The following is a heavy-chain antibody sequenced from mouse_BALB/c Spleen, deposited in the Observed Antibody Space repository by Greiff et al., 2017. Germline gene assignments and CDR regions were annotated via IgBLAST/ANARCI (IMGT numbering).Heavy chain of an antibody. J-gene: IGHJ2*01. V-gene: IGHV1-7*01. CDR3: ARFHYYGSSLDY. CDR1: GYTFTSYW. D-gene: IGHD1-1*01. Sequence: QVQLKQSGAELAKPGASVKMSCKASGYTFTSYWMHWVKQRPGQGLEWIGYINPSTGYTEYNQKFKDKATLTADKSSSTAYMQLSSLTSEDSAVYYCARFHYYGSSLDYWGQGTTLTVSS. CDR2: INPSTGYT.